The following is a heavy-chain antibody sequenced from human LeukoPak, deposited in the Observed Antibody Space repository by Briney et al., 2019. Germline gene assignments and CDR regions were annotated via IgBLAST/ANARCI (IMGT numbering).Heavy chain of an antibody. Sequence: PGRSLRLSCGASGFTFSSYAMHWVRQAPGKGLEWVAVISYDGSNKYYADSVKGRFTISRDNSKNTLYLQMNSLRAEDTAVYYCARGMDGDYGDYDYYYYYYGMDVWGQGTTVTVSS. J-gene: IGHJ6*02. CDR1: GFTFSSYA. CDR3: ARGMDGDYGDYDYYYYYYGMDV. V-gene: IGHV3-30-3*01. CDR2: ISYDGSNK. D-gene: IGHD4-17*01.